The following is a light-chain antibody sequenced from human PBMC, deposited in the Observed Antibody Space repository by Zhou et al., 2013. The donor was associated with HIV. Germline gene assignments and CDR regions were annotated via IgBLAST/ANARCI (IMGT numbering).Light chain of an antibody. CDR1: QSISSY. J-gene: IGKJ3*01. V-gene: IGKV1-33*01. CDR3: QQYDNLPPKVT. Sequence: DIQMTQSPSSLSASVGDRVTITCRASQSISSYLNWYQQKPGKAPKFLIYDASNLETGVPSRFSGSGSGTDFTFTISSLQPEDIATYYCQQYDNLPPKVTFGPGTKVDIK. CDR2: DAS.